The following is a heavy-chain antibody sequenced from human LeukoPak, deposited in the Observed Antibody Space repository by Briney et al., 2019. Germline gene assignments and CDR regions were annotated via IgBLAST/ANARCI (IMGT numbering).Heavy chain of an antibody. Sequence: GGSLRLSCEASGFPFGSYVMSWVRQAPGKGLEWIAYINHNAEMIFYPDSVKGRFTISRDNAKNSLYLQMNALRYEDTAIYYCARDHDWAFDLWGQETLVTVSS. D-gene: IGHD3-9*01. CDR2: INHNAEMI. V-gene: IGHV3-48*02. CDR3: ARDHDWAFDL. J-gene: IGHJ4*02. CDR1: GFPFGSYV.